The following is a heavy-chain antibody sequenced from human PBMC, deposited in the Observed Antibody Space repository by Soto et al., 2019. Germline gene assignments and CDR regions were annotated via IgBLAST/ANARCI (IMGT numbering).Heavy chain of an antibody. J-gene: IGHJ3*02. V-gene: IGHV1-69*01. CDR1: GGTFSSYA. CDR2: VIPIFGTA. Sequence: QVQLVQSGAEVKKPGSSVKVSCKASGGTFSSYAISWVRQAPGQGLEWMGGVIPIFGTANYAQTFQGRVTITADEAKSTADMELSSLSTEDTAVYYCAGSARGNYGPDAFDIWGQGTMVTVSS. D-gene: IGHD3-16*01. CDR3: AGSARGNYGPDAFDI.